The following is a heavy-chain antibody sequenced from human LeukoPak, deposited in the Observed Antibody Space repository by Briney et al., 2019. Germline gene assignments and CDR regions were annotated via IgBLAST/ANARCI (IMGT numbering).Heavy chain of an antibody. V-gene: IGHV1-69*05. D-gene: IGHD4-11*01. J-gene: IGHJ6*03. CDR1: GGTFSSYA. Sequence: GSSVKVSCKASGGTFSSYAISWVRQAPGQGLGWMGGIIPIFGTANYAQKFQGRVTITTDESTSTAYMELSSLRSEDTAVYYCARSRYSNYYYYYMDVWGKGTTVTVSS. CDR2: IIPIFGTA. CDR3: ARSRYSNYYYYYMDV.